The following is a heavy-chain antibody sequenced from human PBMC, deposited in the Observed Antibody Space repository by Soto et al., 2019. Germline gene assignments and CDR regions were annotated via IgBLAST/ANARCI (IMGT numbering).Heavy chain of an antibody. D-gene: IGHD1-26*01. CDR3: ATQEVGGSYVYTFDP. CDR1: GGSISSSSYY. J-gene: IGHJ5*02. CDR2: IYYRGST. Sequence: QLQLQESGPGLVKPSETLSLTCTVSGGSISSSSYYWGWIRQPPGKGLEWIGSIYYRGSTYYNPSLKSRVTISVDTSKNHFSLKLSSVTAADTAVYYCATQEVGGSYVYTFDPWGQGTLVTVSS. V-gene: IGHV4-39*02.